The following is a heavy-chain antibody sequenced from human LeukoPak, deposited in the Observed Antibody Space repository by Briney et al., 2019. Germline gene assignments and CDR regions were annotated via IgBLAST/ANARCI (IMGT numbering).Heavy chain of an antibody. D-gene: IGHD6-19*01. CDR2: IYYGGST. J-gene: IGHJ4*02. V-gene: IGHV4-59*01. CDR1: GGSISGYS. Sequence: SETLSLTCSVSGGSISGYSWSWIRQPPGKGLEWIGDIYYGGSTNHNPSLRSRVTMSVDTSKHQFSLNLSSVTAADTAVYYCARWSSGGDYWGQGTLVTVSS. CDR3: ARWSSGGDY.